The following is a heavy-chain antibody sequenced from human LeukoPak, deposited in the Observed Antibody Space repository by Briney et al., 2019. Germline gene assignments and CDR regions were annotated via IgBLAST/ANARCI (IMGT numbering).Heavy chain of an antibody. Sequence: GGSLRLSCAASGFTFSSYGMSWVRQAPGKGLEWLSHITSGGTIYYADSVKGRFTISRDNAKNSLYLQINSLRAEDTAVYYCARDSPGYGGYSYWGQGTLVTVSS. J-gene: IGHJ4*02. V-gene: IGHV3-48*04. CDR1: GFTFSSYG. CDR3: ARDSPGYGGYSY. D-gene: IGHD5-12*01. CDR2: ITSGGTI.